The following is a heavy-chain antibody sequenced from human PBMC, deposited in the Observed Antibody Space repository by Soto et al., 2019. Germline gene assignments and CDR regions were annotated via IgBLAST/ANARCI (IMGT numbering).Heavy chain of an antibody. Sequence: ETLSLTCGVYGGSIRGYYWSWIRQSPGKGLEWIGDINDNGGTNYNPSLKSRVTTSLDTSKKQVSLMVSSVTAADTAVYYCARGRYSYETIYYKFYYSALDVWGQVTTVTVSS. D-gene: IGHD3-10*01. CDR2: INDNGGT. CDR1: GGSIRGYY. J-gene: IGHJ6*02. CDR3: ARGRYSYETIYYKFYYSALDV. V-gene: IGHV4-34*01.